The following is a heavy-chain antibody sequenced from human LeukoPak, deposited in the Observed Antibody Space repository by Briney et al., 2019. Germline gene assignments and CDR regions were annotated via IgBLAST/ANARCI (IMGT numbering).Heavy chain of an antibody. CDR3: ARERYSSGWYIIDP. Sequence: GGALRLSCAASGFTFSRYWMSWVRQAPGKGVEGVANIKQDGSEKYYVDSVKGGFTIYRDNAKNSLYLQMNSLRAEDTAVYYCARERYSSGWYIIDPWGQGTLVTVSS. D-gene: IGHD6-19*01. V-gene: IGHV3-7*03. J-gene: IGHJ5*02. CDR2: IKQDGSEK. CDR1: GFTFSRYW.